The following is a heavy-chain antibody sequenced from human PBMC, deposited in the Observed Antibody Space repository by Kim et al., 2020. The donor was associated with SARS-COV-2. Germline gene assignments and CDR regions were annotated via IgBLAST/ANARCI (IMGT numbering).Heavy chain of an antibody. CDR1: GGSFSGYY. D-gene: IGHD3-22*01. Sequence: SETLSLTCAVYGGSFSGYYWSWIRQPPGKGLEWIGEINHSGSTNYNPSLKSRVTISVDTSKNQFSLKLSSVTAADTAVYYCARSLTMIVARGDDYWGQGTLVTVSS. CDR2: INHSGST. CDR3: ARSLTMIVARGDDY. J-gene: IGHJ4*02. V-gene: IGHV4-34*01.